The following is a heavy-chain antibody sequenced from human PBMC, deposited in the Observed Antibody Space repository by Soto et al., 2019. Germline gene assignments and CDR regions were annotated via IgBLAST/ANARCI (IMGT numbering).Heavy chain of an antibody. J-gene: IGHJ6*02. CDR1: GGTFSSHA. Sequence: GTSVKVSCKPSGGTFSSHASNSVQQATGQGLDWMGWMNPNSGNTGYAQKFQGRVTMTRNTSISTAYMELSSLRSEDTAVYYCAREGATQDYYGMDVWGQGTTVTVSS. D-gene: IGHD1-26*01. V-gene: IGHV1-8*02. CDR3: AREGATQDYYGMDV. CDR2: MNPNSGNT.